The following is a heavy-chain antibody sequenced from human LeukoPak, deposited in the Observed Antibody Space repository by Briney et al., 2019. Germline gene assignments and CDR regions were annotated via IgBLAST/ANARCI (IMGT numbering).Heavy chain of an antibody. D-gene: IGHD2-15*01. CDR3: AREPDVKYCSGGSCYSDDAFDI. J-gene: IGHJ3*02. CDR1: GFTFSSYW. CDR2: IKQDGSEK. Sequence: GGSLRLSCAASGFTFSSYWMSWVRQAPGKGLEWVANIKQDGSEKYYVDSVKGRFTISRDNAKNSLYLQMNSLRAEDTAVYYCAREPDVKYCSGGSCYSDDAFDIWGQGTMVTVSS. V-gene: IGHV3-7*01.